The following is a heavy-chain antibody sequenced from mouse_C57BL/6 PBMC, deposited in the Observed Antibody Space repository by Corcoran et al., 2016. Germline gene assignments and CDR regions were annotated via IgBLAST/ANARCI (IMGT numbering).Heavy chain of an antibody. CDR1: GYTFTDYY. CDR3: ARTPYYYGNYYAMDY. CDR2: IYPGSGNT. Sequence: QVQLKQSGAELVRPGASVKLSCKASGYTFTDYYINWVKQRPGQGLEWIARIYPGSGNTYYNEKFKGKATLTAEKSSSTAYMQLSSLTSEDSAVYFCARTPYYYGNYYAMDYWGQGTSVTVSS. J-gene: IGHJ4*01. V-gene: IGHV1-76*01. D-gene: IGHD1-1*01.